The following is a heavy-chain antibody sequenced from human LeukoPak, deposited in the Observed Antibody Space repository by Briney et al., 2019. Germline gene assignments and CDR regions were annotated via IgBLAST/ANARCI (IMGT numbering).Heavy chain of an antibody. Sequence: GGSLRLSCAASGFTFSSYGMHWVRQAPGKGLEWVAFMRYDGSNKYYADSVKGRFTISRDNSKNALYLQMNSLRAEDTAVYYCAKDLYVDIVATNAIGAFDIWGQGTMVTVSS. CDR3: AKDLYVDIVATNAIGAFDI. CDR1: GFTFSSYG. CDR2: MRYDGSNK. D-gene: IGHD5-12*01. V-gene: IGHV3-30*02. J-gene: IGHJ3*02.